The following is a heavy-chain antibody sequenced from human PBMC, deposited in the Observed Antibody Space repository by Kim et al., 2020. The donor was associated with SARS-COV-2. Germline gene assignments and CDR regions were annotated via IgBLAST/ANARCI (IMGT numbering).Heavy chain of an antibody. CDR3: ARDTPGQKAYDI. J-gene: IGHJ3*02. V-gene: IGHV6-1*01. Sequence: DYAGSVKRRITIDADKSKNQFSLQLNYVSPEDTAVYYCARDTPGQKAYDIWGQGTMVTVSS.